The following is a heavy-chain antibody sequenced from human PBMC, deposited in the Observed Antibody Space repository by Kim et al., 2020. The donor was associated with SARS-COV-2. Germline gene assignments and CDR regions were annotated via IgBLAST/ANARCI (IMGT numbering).Heavy chain of an antibody. CDR3: ARSYYYDSSGYSP. Sequence: GGSLRLSCAASGFSFSRYWMHWVRQAPGKGLVWVSLIKNDGSTSIYADSVKGRFTISRDNAKNTLYLQMNSLRDEDTAVYYCARSYYYDSSGYSPWGQGTLVTVSS. J-gene: IGHJ5*02. CDR1: GFSFSRYW. V-gene: IGHV3-74*01. CDR2: IKNDGSTS. D-gene: IGHD3-22*01.